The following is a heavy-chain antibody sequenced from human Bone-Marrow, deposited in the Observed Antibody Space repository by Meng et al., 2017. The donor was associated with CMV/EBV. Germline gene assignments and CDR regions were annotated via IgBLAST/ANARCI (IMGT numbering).Heavy chain of an antibody. D-gene: IGHD2-21*01. J-gene: IGHJ4*02. V-gene: IGHV1-69*05. CDR1: GGTFSSYT. CDR2: TIPIFRTA. Sequence: KASGGTFSSYTITWVRQDPGQGLEWMGGTIPIFRTANYAQKFQGRVTITTDESTTTAYMELTSLRSDDTAVYYCARGGLVINSRFDHWGQGTLVTVSS. CDR3: ARGGLVINSRFDH.